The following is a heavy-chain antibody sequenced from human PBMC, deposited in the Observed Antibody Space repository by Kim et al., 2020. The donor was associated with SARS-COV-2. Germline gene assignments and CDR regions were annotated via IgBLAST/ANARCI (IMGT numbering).Heavy chain of an antibody. CDR3: ARADYGDNYYYYYGMDV. CDR1: GFTFSSYD. J-gene: IGHJ6*02. D-gene: IGHD4-17*01. Sequence: GESLKISRAASGFTFSSYDMHWVRQPTGKGLEWVSAIGTAGDTYYPGSVKGRFTISRENAKNSLYLQMNSLRAGDTAVYYCARADYGDNYYYYYGMDVWGQGTTVTVSS. V-gene: IGHV3-13*01. CDR2: IGTAGDT.